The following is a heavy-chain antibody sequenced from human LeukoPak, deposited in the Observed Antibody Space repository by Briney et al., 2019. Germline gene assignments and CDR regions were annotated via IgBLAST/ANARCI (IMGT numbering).Heavy chain of an antibody. CDR2: IYHSGNT. CDR1: GYSISSGYY. Sequence: SETLSLTCAVSGYSISSGYYWGWIRQPPGKGLEWIGSIYHSGNTYNNPSLKSRVTISLDTSKNQFSLKLSSVTAADTAVYYCARGCIYGPVDWGQGTLVTVSS. D-gene: IGHD5-18*01. V-gene: IGHV4-38-2*01. J-gene: IGHJ4*02. CDR3: ARGCIYGPVD.